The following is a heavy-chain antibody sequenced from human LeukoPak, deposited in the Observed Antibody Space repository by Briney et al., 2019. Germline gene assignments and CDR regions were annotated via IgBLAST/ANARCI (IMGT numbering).Heavy chain of an antibody. D-gene: IGHD6-13*01. CDR1: GGTFNNYA. J-gene: IGHJ5*02. V-gene: IGHV1-69*05. CDR2: IIPIFDTS. CDR3: AGMVSPTAAGTGYFDP. Sequence: GASVKVSCKASGGTFNNYAISWLRQAPGQGLEWMGGIIPIFDTSTYAQKYRGRVTITTDESTSTAYMELSSLRSEDTAVYYCAGMVSPTAAGTGYFDPWGQGTLVTVSS.